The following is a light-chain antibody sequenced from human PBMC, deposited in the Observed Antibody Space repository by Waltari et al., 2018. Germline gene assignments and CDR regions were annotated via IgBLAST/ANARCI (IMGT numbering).Light chain of an antibody. J-gene: IGKJ1*01. Sequence: EIVMTQSQVTLSVSPGERATLSCRASQSVSSNLAWYQQKPGQAPRLLIYGASTRATGIPARFSGSGSGTEFTLTISSLQSEDFAVYYCQQYNNWPRTFGQGTKVEIK. CDR1: QSVSSN. CDR2: GAS. CDR3: QQYNNWPRT. V-gene: IGKV3-15*01.